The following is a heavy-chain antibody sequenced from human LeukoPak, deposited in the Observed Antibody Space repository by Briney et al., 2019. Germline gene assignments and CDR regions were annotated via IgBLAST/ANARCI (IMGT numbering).Heavy chain of an antibody. Sequence: GGSLRLSCAASGFTFNTYGMSWVRQAPGKGLAWVSTISSSGGSTYYADSVKGRFTISRDNSKNALYLQMNSLRAEDTAVYYCAKVTSGIIVAELDYWGQGTLVTVSS. CDR1: GFTFNTYG. J-gene: IGHJ4*02. D-gene: IGHD3-22*01. CDR2: ISSSGGST. CDR3: AKVTSGIIVAELDY. V-gene: IGHV3-23*01.